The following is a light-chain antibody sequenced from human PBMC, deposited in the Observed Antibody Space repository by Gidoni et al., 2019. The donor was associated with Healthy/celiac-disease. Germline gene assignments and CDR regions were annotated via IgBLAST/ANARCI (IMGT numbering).Light chain of an antibody. V-gene: IGKV3-20*01. Sequence: EIVLTHSPGTLSLSPGERATLSCRASQSVSSSYLAWYQQKPGQAPRLLIYGASSMPTGIPDRFSGSGSGTDFTLTISRLEPEDFAVYYCQQYGSSPKTFXQXTKVEIK. CDR1: QSVSSSY. CDR2: GAS. J-gene: IGKJ1*01. CDR3: QQYGSSPKT.